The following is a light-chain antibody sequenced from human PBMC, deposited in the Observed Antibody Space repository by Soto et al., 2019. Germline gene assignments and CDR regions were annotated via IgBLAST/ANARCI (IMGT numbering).Light chain of an antibody. Sequence: QSALTQPASVSGSPGQSITISCTGTSSDVGGYNYVSWYQQHPGKAPKLMIYDVSNRPSGVSNRFSGSKSGNTASLTISGLQPEDEADDYCSSYTSSSTLLDVFGTGTKLTVL. V-gene: IGLV2-14*01. CDR3: SSYTSSSTLLDV. CDR2: DVS. J-gene: IGLJ1*01. CDR1: SSDVGGYNY.